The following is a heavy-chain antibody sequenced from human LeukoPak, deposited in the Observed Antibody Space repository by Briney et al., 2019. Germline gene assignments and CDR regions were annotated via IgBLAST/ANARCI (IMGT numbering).Heavy chain of an antibody. CDR2: ISRSGSRT. Sequence: PGGSLRLSCAASGFDFSNYAMSWVRQAPGKGLEWVSVISRSGSRTNNADSVKGRFTVSRDNAKNIMDLQMKCLRAEDTAVYYCATTWPYMTAFGGPIVDPAAWGQGSPVIVSS. CDR1: GFDFSNYA. CDR3: ATTWPYMTAFGGPIVDPAA. D-gene: IGHD3-16*02. V-gene: IGHV3-23*05. J-gene: IGHJ4*03.